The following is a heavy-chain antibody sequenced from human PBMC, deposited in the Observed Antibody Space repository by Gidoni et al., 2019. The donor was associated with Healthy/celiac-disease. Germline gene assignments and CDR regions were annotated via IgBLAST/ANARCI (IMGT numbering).Heavy chain of an antibody. D-gene: IGHD3-10*01. J-gene: IGHJ2*01. CDR1: GFTFSSYS. V-gene: IGHV3-21*01. Sequence: EVQLVESGGGLVKPGGSLRLSCAASGFTFSSYSMNWVRQAPGKGLEWVSSISSSSSYIYYADSVKGRFTISRDNAKNSLYLQMNSLRAEDTAVYYCARDPGLLSDYWYFDLWGRGTLVTVSS. CDR3: ARDPGLLSDYWYFDL. CDR2: ISSSSSYI.